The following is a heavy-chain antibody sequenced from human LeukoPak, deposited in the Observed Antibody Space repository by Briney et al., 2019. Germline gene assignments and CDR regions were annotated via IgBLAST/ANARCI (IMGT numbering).Heavy chain of an antibody. J-gene: IGHJ4*02. D-gene: IGHD1-14*01. Sequence: GGSLRLSCAASGFTFSSYSMNWVRQAPGKGLEWVSSISGTGDYIYYADSVKGRFTISRDNGKNSLYLQMNSLRAEDTAVYYCARGYKGTNFDYWGQGTLVTVSS. CDR1: GFTFSSYS. V-gene: IGHV3-21*04. CDR2: ISGTGDYI. CDR3: ARGYKGTNFDY.